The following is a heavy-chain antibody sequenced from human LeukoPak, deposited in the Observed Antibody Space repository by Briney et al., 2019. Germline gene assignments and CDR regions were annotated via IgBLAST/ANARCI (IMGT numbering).Heavy chain of an antibody. Sequence: GGSLRLSCAASGFTFSSYSMTWVRQAPGKGLEWVSSISSSSSYIYYADSVKGRFTISRDNAKNSLYLQMNSLRAEDTAVYYCARGGHIELDYWGQGTLVTVSS. CDR2: ISSSSSYI. CDR3: ARGGHIELDY. CDR1: GFTFSSYS. D-gene: IGHD2-21*01. V-gene: IGHV3-21*01. J-gene: IGHJ4*02.